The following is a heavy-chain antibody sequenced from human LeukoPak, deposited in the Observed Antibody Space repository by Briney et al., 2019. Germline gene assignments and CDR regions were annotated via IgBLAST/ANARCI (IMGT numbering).Heavy chain of an antibody. Sequence: SETLSLTCTVSGGSISSSSYYWGWIRQPPGKGLEWIGSIYYSGSTYYNPSLKSRVTISVDTSKNQFSLKLSSVTAADTAVYYCARARYYYDSSGYYGYWGQGTLVTVSS. CDR3: ARARYYYDSSGYYGY. CDR2: IYYSGST. J-gene: IGHJ4*02. V-gene: IGHV4-39*07. D-gene: IGHD3-22*01. CDR1: GGSISSSSYY.